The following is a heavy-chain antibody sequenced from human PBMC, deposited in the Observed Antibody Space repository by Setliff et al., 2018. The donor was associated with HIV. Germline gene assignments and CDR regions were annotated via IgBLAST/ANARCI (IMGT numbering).Heavy chain of an antibody. D-gene: IGHD6-13*01. CDR1: GYTFTNYG. CDR3: ATDPGYSSTWYSESFQH. J-gene: IGHJ1*01. Sequence: ASVKVSCKASGYTFTNYGISWVRQAPGQGLEWMGWISAYNGNTNYAQKLQDRVTMTTDTSTSTAYMELSSLRSDDTAMYYCATDPGYSSTWYSESFQHWGQGTVVTVSS. V-gene: IGHV1-18*01. CDR2: ISAYNGNT.